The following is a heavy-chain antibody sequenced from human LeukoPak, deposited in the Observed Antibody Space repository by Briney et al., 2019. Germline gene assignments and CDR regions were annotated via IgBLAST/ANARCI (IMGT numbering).Heavy chain of an antibody. J-gene: IGHJ4*02. D-gene: IGHD6-19*01. Sequence: PGGSLRLSCTASGFTFGDYAMSWVRQPPGKGLEWVGFIRTKAYGGTTEYGASVKGRFTISRDDSKSIAYLQMNSLKTEDTAVYYCIGYSSGRYPFGFDYWGQGTLVTVSS. V-gene: IGHV3-49*04. CDR2: IRTKAYGGTT. CDR1: GFTFGDYA. CDR3: IGYSSGRYPFGFDY.